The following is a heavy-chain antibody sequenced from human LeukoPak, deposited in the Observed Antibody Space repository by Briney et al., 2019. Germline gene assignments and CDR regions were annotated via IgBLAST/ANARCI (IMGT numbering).Heavy chain of an antibody. Sequence: PGGSLRLSCAASGFTLSDYWMTWVRQAPGKGLEWVANIKHDGSEKYYVDSVKGRFTISRDISRNSLYLQMDSLRAEDTAVYYCARGIVWYVGYFDYWGQGTLVTVSS. J-gene: IGHJ4*02. CDR3: ARGIVWYVGYFDY. CDR2: IKHDGSEK. D-gene: IGHD6-13*01. CDR1: GFTLSDYW. V-gene: IGHV3-7*04.